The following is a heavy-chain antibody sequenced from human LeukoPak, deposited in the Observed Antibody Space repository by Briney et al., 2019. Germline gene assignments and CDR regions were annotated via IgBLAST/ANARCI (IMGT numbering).Heavy chain of an antibody. D-gene: IGHD2-15*01. CDR3: ARSRMGGVAVAFFDY. CDR1: GGTFSSYA. V-gene: IGHV1-69*01. CDR2: IIPIFGTA. J-gene: IGHJ4*02. Sequence: ASVKVSCKASGGTFSSYAISWVRQAPGQGLEWMGGIIPIFGTANYAQKFQGRVTITADESTSTAYMELSSLRSEDTAAYYCARSRMGGVAVAFFDYWGQGTLVTVSS.